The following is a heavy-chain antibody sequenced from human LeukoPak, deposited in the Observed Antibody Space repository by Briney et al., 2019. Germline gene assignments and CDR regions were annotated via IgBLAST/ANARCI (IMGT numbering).Heavy chain of an antibody. CDR3: AKDLSSPYCSSTSCPHYYMDV. D-gene: IGHD2-2*01. CDR2: IYSGGNT. V-gene: IGHV3-66*02. CDR1: GFAVSTNY. J-gene: IGHJ6*03. Sequence: PGGSLRLSRAASGFAVSTNYMSWVRQAPGKGLDWVSVIYSGGNTYYADSVKGRFTISRDNLKNTLYLQMNILRAEDTAMYYCAKDLSSPYCSSTSCPHYYMDVWGKGTTVTVSS.